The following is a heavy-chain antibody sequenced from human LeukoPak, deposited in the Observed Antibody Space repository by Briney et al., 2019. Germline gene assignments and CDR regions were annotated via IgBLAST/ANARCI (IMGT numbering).Heavy chain of an antibody. J-gene: IGHJ4*02. D-gene: IGHD5-24*01. Sequence: GGSLRLSCAASGFTCSSYGVHWVGQAPGKGLEGVAVLLDDGSNKFYADSVKGRFHIPRDNSKNTLSLQINSQRCGDTAVYYCANEAYIEMATITPDYWGQGTLVTVSS. CDR1: GFTCSSYG. CDR3: ANEAYIEMATITPDY. CDR2: LLDDGSNK. V-gene: IGHV3-33*06.